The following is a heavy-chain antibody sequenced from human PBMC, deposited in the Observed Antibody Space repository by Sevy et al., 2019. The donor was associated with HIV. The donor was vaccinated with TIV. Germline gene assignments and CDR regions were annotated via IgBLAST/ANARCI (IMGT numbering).Heavy chain of an antibody. Sequence: GGSLRLSCEASGFNFSSYAMSWVRQAPGKGLECVSSIGGGSSRIHYADSVKGRFIISSDNSKNTLYLQMNSLRAEDTAIYYCAPFDYWGQGIQVTVSS. J-gene: IGHJ4*02. CDR3: APFDY. CDR1: GFNFSSYA. CDR2: IGGGSSRI. V-gene: IGHV3-23*01.